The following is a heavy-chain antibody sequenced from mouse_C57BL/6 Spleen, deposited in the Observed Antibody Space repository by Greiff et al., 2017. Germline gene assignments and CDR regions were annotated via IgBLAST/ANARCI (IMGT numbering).Heavy chain of an antibody. V-gene: IGHV1-42*01. D-gene: IGHD2-4*01. CDR2: INPSTGGT. Sequence: VQLQQSGPELVKPGASVKISCKASGYSFTGYYMNWVKQSPEKSLEWIGEINPSTGGTTYNQKFKAKATLTVDKSSSTAYMQLKSLTSEDSAVYYCARYYDSLAWFAYWGQGTLVTVSA. CDR1: GYSFTGYY. CDR3: ARYYDSLAWFAY. J-gene: IGHJ3*01.